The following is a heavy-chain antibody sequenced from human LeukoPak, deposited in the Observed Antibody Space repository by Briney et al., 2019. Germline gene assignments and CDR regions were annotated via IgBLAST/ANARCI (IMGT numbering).Heavy chain of an antibody. V-gene: IGHV3-48*03. CDR3: ARARKSSWPSIRYYGMDV. Sequence: GGSLRLSCAASGFTFSSYEMNWVRQAPGKGLEWVSYISSSGSTIYYADSVKGRFTISRDNAKNSLYLQMNSLRAEDTAVYYCARARKSSWPSIRYYGMDVWGKGTTVTVSS. J-gene: IGHJ6*04. CDR2: ISSSGSTI. CDR1: GFTFSSYE. D-gene: IGHD6-13*01.